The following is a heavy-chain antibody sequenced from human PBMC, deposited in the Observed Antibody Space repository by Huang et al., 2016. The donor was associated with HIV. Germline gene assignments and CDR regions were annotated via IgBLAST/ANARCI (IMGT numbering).Heavy chain of an antibody. CDR3: ARERMMSWLDDHDAFDI. CDR2: INHSGST. J-gene: IGHJ3*02. CDR1: GGSFSGYY. V-gene: IGHV4-34*01. Sequence: QVQLQQWGAGLLKPSETLSLTCAVYGGSFSGYYWSWIRQSPGKGLEWIGEINHSGSTNYNPSRNSRLTISVDTSKNQFSLKLSSVTAADTAVYYCARERMMSWLDDHDAFDIWGQGTMVTVSS. D-gene: IGHD1-1*01.